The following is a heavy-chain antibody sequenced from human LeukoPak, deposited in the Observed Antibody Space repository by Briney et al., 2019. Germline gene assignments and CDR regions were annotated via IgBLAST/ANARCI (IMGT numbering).Heavy chain of an antibody. CDR1: GGSISSSSYY. Sequence: PSETLSLTCPVSGGSISSSSYYWGWIRQPPGTGLEWIGSIYYSGNTYYNPSLKSRVTISVDTSKNQFSLKLSSMTAADTAIYYCARTPRDGYNSPYFDCWGQGTLVTVSS. CDR3: ARTPRDGYNSPYFDC. J-gene: IGHJ4*02. D-gene: IGHD5-24*01. V-gene: IGHV4-39*01. CDR2: IYYSGNT.